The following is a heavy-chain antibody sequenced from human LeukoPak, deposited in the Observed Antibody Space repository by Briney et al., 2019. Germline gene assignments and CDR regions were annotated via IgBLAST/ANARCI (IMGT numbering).Heavy chain of an antibody. CDR2: ISYDGSDK. J-gene: IGHJ4*02. D-gene: IGHD6-13*01. Sequence: GGSLRLSCIASGFTFSTYGMHWVRQAPGKGLEWVAVISYDGSDKYYADSVKGRFSISRDNPKNTLFLQMSSLRAEDSAVYYCARDQQHLSLDYWGQGTLVTVSS. CDR1: GFTFSTYG. V-gene: IGHV3-30*03. CDR3: ARDQQHLSLDY.